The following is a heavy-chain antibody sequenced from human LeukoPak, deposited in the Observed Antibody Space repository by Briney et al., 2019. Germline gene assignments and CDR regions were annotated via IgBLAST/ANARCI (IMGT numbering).Heavy chain of an antibody. J-gene: IGHJ4*02. Sequence: SVKVSCKASGGTFSSYAISWVRQAPGQGLEWMGRIIPILGIANYAQKFQGRVTITADKSTSTAYMELSSLRSEDTAVYYCARQGSKVYYYGSEIFAYWGQGTLVTVSS. CDR1: GGTFSSYA. V-gene: IGHV1-69*04. CDR3: ARQGSKVYYYGSEIFAY. D-gene: IGHD3-10*01. CDR2: IIPILGIA.